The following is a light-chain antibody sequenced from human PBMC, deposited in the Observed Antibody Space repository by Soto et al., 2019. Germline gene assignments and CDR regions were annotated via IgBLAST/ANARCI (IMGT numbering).Light chain of an antibody. J-gene: IGKJ1*01. Sequence: EIVMTQSPATLSVSPGERATLSCRASQSVSSNLAWYQQKPGQAPRLLIYGASTRATGIPARFSGSGSGTEFTLTISSRQSEDFAFYYCEQYNIWPWTFGQGTKVEIK. V-gene: IGKV3-15*01. CDR3: EQYNIWPWT. CDR1: QSVSSN. CDR2: GAS.